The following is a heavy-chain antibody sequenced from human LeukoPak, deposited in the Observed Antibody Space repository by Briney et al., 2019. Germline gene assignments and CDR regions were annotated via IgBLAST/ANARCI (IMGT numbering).Heavy chain of an antibody. V-gene: IGHV3-23*01. D-gene: IGHD5-12*01. CDR1: GFTFSSYA. J-gene: IGHJ5*02. CDR3: AKDGSGYDFNNWFDP. Sequence: PRGSLRLSCAASGFTFSSYAMSWVRQAPGKGLEWVSAISGSGGSTYHADSVKGRFTISRDNSKNTLYLQMNSLRAEDTAVYYCAKDGSGYDFNNWFDPWGQGTLVTVSS. CDR2: ISGSGGST.